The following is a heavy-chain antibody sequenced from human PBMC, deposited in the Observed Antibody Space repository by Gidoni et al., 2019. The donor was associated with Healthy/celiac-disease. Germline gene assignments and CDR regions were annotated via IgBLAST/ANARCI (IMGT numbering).Heavy chain of an antibody. CDR3: ARPSRRSGSYWVWYFDL. CDR2: IYPGDSDP. J-gene: IGHJ2*01. D-gene: IGHD1-26*01. CDR1: GSSVTSYW. Sequence: EVQLVQSGAEVKKQGESLKISCKGAGSSVTSYWSGWVRQLPGKGLEWMGIIYPGDSDPRYSPSFQGQVTISAAKSICTAYLQWSSLKASDTAMYYCARPSRRSGSYWVWYFDLWGRGTLVTVSS. V-gene: IGHV5-51*01.